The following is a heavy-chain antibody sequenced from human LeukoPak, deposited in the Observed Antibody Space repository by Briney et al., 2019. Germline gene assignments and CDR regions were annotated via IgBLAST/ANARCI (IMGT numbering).Heavy chain of an antibody. V-gene: IGHV4-61*01. D-gene: IGHD3-9*01. CDR1: GYSISSGYY. CDR3: ARAQLRYFDWSRPDYFDY. J-gene: IGHJ4*02. CDR2: IYYSGST. Sequence: SETLSLTCTVSGYSISSGYYWGWIRQPPGKGLEWIGYIYYSGSTNYNPSLKSRVTISVDTSKNQFSLKLSSVTAADTAVYYCARAQLRYFDWSRPDYFDYWGQGTLVTVSS.